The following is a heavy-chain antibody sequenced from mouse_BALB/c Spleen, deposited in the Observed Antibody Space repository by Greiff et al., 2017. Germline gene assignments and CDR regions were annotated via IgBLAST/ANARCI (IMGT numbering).Heavy chain of an antibody. D-gene: IGHD2-1*01. J-gene: IGHJ4*01. CDR3: ARRDYGNYGAMDY. CDR1: GYSFTGYF. Sequence: EVQLVESGPELVKPGASVKISCKASGYSFTGYFMNWVMQSHGKSLEWIGRINPYNGDTFYNQKFKGKATLTVDKSSSTAHMELRSLASEDSAVYYCARRDYGNYGAMDYWGQGTSVTVSS. CDR2: INPYNGDT. V-gene: IGHV1-20*02.